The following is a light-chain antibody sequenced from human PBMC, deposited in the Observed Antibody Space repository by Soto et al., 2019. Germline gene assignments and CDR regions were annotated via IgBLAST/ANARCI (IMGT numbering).Light chain of an antibody. CDR2: DAS. CDR3: KQYHTYSWT. V-gene: IGKV1-5*01. Sequence: DIEMSQSPSSLSASVGERVTITCRASQSLNSWLAWYQQKPGKAPKLLIYDASSLQSGVPSRFSGSGSGTEFALTLSSLQPDYFSTYYCKQYHTYSWTLGPGTKVEIK. CDR1: QSLNSW. J-gene: IGKJ1*01.